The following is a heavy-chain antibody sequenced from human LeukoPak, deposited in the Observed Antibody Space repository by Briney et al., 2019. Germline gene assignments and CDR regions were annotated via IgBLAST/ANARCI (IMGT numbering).Heavy chain of an antibody. CDR2: INPSGGST. J-gene: IGHJ6*03. Sequence: ASVKVSCKASGYTFTSYYMHWVRQAPGQGLEWMGIINPSGGSTSYAQKFQGRVTMTRDTSTSTVYMELSSLRSEDTAVYYCARGSGSYLGDYYYYMDVWGKGTTVTISS. V-gene: IGHV1-46*01. CDR1: GYTFTSYY. CDR3: ARGSGSYLGDYYYYMDV. D-gene: IGHD1-26*01.